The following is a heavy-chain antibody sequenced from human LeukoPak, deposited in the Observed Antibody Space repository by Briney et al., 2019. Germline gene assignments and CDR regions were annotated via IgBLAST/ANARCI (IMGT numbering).Heavy chain of an antibody. CDR3: ARAVYGDYRYYMDV. CDR2: IYTSGST. V-gene: IGHV4-61*02. D-gene: IGHD4-17*01. Sequence: SETLSLTCTVSGGSISSGSYYWSWIRQPAGKGLEWIVRIYTSGSTNFNPSLKRRGTISVDTTKNQFSLHLSSVTAADTAVYYCARAVYGDYRYYMDVWGKGTTVTVSS. J-gene: IGHJ6*03. CDR1: GGSISSGSYY.